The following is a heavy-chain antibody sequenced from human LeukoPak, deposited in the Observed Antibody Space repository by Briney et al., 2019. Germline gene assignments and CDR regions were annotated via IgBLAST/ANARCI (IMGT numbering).Heavy chain of an antibody. CDR2: IWYDGSEK. CDR1: GFTFSSYG. D-gene: IGHD3-22*01. CDR3: ATVSDSGYKEGLAF. V-gene: IGHV3-33*03. J-gene: IGHJ4*02. Sequence: PGGSLRLSCAASGFTFSSYGMHWVRQAPGKGLEWVAVIWYDGSEKYYADSVRGRFTISRDNSKNTLDLQMNSLRAEDMALYYCATVSDSGYKEGLAFWGPGTLVTVSS.